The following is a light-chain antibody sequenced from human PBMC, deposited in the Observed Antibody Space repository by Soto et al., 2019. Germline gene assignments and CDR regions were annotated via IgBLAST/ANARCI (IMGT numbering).Light chain of an antibody. CDR2: AAS. V-gene: IGKV1-39*01. CDR3: QQSYSTLIT. CDR1: QSISIY. J-gene: IGKJ5*01. Sequence: IHVAPFPSSPSASIGDRVTITCRTSQSISIYLNWYQQKPGKAPKVLIYAASTLQSGVPSRFTGSGSGTDFSLTISGLQPEDFATYYCQQSYSTLITFGQGTRLEIK.